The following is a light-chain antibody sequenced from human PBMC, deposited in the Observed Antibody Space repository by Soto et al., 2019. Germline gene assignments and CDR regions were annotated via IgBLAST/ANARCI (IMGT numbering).Light chain of an antibody. CDR3: QQYGSSPWT. CDR1: QSVSSNY. CDR2: GAS. V-gene: IGKV3-20*01. J-gene: IGKJ1*01. Sequence: EFVLTQSPGTLSLSPGERATLSCRAGQSVSSNYLAWYQQKPGQAPRLLIYGASSRATGIPDKFSGSGSGTDLTLTIDGLQPEDFAVYYCQQYGSSPWTFGQGTKVDIK.